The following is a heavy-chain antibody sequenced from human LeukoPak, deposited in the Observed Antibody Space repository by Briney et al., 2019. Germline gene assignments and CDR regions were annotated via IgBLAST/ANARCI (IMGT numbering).Heavy chain of an antibody. Sequence: GGSLRLSCAASGFTVNNKYMTWVRQAPGKGLEWVSLIYNDGRTYYADSVKGRFTISRDNSKNTLYLQMNSLRTEDTAVYYCARGDKQLVFNRNKGGFDPWGQGTLVTVSS. CDR1: GFTVNNKY. D-gene: IGHD6-13*01. V-gene: IGHV3-66*02. J-gene: IGHJ5*02. CDR3: ARGDKQLVFNRNKGGFDP. CDR2: IYNDGRT.